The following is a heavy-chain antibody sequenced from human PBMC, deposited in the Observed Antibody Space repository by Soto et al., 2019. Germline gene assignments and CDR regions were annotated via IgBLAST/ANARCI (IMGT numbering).Heavy chain of an antibody. CDR2: ISSNGGST. Sequence: GGSLRLSCSASGFTFSSYAMHWVRQAPGKGLEYVSAISSNGGSTYYADSVKGRFTISRDNSKNTLYLQMSSLRAEDTAVYYCVKDVAPYDSSGYDREDAFDIWGQGTMVTVSS. V-gene: IGHV3-64D*08. J-gene: IGHJ3*02. CDR3: VKDVAPYDSSGYDREDAFDI. D-gene: IGHD3-22*01. CDR1: GFTFSSYA.